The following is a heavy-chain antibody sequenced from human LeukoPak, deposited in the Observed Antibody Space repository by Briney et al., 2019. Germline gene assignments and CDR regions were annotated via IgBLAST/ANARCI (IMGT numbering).Heavy chain of an antibody. CDR1: GFTFSSYE. Sequence: GGSLRLPCAASGFTFSSYEMDWVRQAPGKGLEWVSYISSSGSTIYYADSVKGRFTISRDNAKNSLYPQMNSLRAEDTAVYYCARGAVVPAATWVYYWGQGTLVTVSS. J-gene: IGHJ4*02. CDR3: ARGAVVPAATWVYY. CDR2: ISSSGSTI. V-gene: IGHV3-48*03. D-gene: IGHD2-2*01.